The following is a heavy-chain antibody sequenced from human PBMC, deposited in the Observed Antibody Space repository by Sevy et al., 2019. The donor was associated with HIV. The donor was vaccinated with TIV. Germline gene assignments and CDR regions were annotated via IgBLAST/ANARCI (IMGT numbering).Heavy chain of an antibody. D-gene: IGHD2-2*01. CDR3: ASGRDIVVVPAYYYGMDV. Sequence: ASVKVSCKASGGTFSSYAISWVRQAPGQGLEWMGGIIPIFGTANYAQTFQGRVTITADESTSTAYMELSSLRSEDTAVYYCASGRDIVVVPAYYYGMDVWGQGTTVTVSS. CDR2: IIPIFGTA. J-gene: IGHJ6*02. V-gene: IGHV1-69*13. CDR1: GGTFSSYA.